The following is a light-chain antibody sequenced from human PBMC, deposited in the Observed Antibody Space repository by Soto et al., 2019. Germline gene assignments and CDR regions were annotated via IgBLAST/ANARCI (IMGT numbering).Light chain of an antibody. J-gene: IGLJ3*02. Sequence: SYELTQPPSVSVSLGQMARITCSGEALPKKYAYWYQLKPGQLPLLVIYEDSERPSGIPERFSGSSSGTVVTLTISGVQAEDEADYYCLSADSSDAWVFGGGTKLTVL. V-gene: IGLV3-16*01. CDR1: ALPKKY. CDR3: LSADSSDAWV. CDR2: EDS.